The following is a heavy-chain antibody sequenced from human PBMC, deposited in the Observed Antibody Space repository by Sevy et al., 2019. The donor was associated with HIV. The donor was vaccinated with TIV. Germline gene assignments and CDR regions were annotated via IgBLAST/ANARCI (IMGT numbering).Heavy chain of an antibody. CDR1: GFTFSSYG. CDR3: ARDVSLAVAGLNWFDP. Sequence: GGSLRLSCAASGFTFSSYGMHWVRQAPGKGLEWVAVIWYDGSNKYYADSVKGRFTISRDNSKHTLYLQMNSLRAEDTAVYYCARDVSLAVAGLNWFDPWGQGTLVTVSS. CDR2: IWYDGSNK. J-gene: IGHJ5*02. V-gene: IGHV3-33*01. D-gene: IGHD6-19*01.